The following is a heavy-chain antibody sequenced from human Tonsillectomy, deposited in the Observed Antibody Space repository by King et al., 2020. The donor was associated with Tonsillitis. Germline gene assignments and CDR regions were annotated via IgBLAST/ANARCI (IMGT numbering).Heavy chain of an antibody. D-gene: IGHD3-22*01. CDR2: IIPIFGTA. V-gene: IGHV1-69*01. J-gene: IGHJ4*02. CDR3: ARTPPYYYDSSDYYFDY. CDR1: GGTFSSYA. Sequence: QLVQSGAEVKKPGSSVKVSCKASGGTFSSYAISWVRQAPGQGLEWMGGIIPIFGTANYAQKFQGRVTITADESTSTAYMELSSLRSEDTAVYYFARTPPYYYDSSDYYFDYWGQGTLVTVSS.